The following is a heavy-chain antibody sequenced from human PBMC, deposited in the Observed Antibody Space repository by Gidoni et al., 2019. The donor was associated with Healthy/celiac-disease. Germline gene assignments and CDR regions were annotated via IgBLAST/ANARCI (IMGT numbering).Heavy chain of an antibody. CDR3: ARGGYYFDY. CDR2: INTKTGNP. D-gene: IGHD2-15*01. V-gene: IGHV7-4-1*02. Sequence: QVQLVQSGSELKRPGASVTVSCQASGYTFTTYPMNWVRQAPGQGLEWMGWINTKTGNPTYTQGFTGRFVFSLDTSVSTAYLQISGLKAEDTAVYYCARGGYYFDYWGQGTLVTVSS. CDR1: GYTFTTYP. J-gene: IGHJ4*02.